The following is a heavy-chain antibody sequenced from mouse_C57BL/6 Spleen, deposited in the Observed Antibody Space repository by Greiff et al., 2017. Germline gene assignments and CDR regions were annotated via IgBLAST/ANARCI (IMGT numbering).Heavy chain of an antibody. CDR2: IDPSDGYT. CDR1: GYTFTSYW. D-gene: IGHD2-12*01. CDR3: ARGGAYYSYFDV. Sequence: QVQLQQPGAELVMPGASVKLSCKASGYTFTSYWMHWVKQRPGQGLEWIGEIDPSDGYTNYNQKFKGKSTLTVDKSSSTAYMQLSSLTSEDSAVXYCARGGAYYSYFDVWGTGTTVTVSS. J-gene: IGHJ1*03. V-gene: IGHV1-69*01.